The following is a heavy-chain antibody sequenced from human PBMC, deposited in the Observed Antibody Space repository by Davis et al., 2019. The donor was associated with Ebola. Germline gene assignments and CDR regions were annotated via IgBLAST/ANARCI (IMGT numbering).Heavy chain of an antibody. CDR3: AREKGRFLEWSVYYYYGMDV. CDR1: GFTFSSYG. CDR2: IYYSGST. J-gene: IGHJ6*02. Sequence: GSLRLSCAASGFTFSSYGMHWIRQPPGKGLEWIGSIYYSGSTYYNPSLKSRVTISVDTSKNQFSLKLSSVTAADTAVYYCAREKGRFLEWSVYYYYGMDVWGQGTTVTVSS. V-gene: IGHV4-39*02. D-gene: IGHD3-3*01.